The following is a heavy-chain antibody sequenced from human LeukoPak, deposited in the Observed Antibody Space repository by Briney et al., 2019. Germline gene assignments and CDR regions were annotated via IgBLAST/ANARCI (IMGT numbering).Heavy chain of an antibody. V-gene: IGHV3-9*01. Sequence: GRSLGLSCAASGFTFDDYAMYWVRQAPGKGLEWVSGISWNSGSIGYADSVKGRFTISRDNAKNSLYLQMNSLRAEDTALYYCAKDIEDTAMGSHFDYWGQGTLVTVSS. CDR2: ISWNSGSI. D-gene: IGHD5-18*01. J-gene: IGHJ4*02. CDR1: GFTFDDYA. CDR3: AKDIEDTAMGSHFDY.